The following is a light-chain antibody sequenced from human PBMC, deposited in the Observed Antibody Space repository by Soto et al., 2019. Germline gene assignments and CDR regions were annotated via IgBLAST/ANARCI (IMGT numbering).Light chain of an antibody. Sequence: DIQMTQSPSTLSASVGDRVSITCRASQSISNYLAWYQQKPGKAPKLLIYKASNLEGGVPSRFSGSGSGTEFTLTISSLQPDDFATYYCQHYNSYPYTFGQGTKLEIE. CDR1: QSISNY. CDR2: KAS. CDR3: QHYNSYPYT. V-gene: IGKV1-5*03. J-gene: IGKJ2*01.